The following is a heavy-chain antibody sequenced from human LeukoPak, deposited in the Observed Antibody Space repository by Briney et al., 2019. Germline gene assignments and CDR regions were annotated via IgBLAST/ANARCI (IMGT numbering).Heavy chain of an antibody. CDR1: GFTFSNAW. V-gene: IGHV3-15*07. J-gene: IGHJ5*02. CDR3: ATDFYNST. Sequence: GSLRLSCATSGFTFSNAWMNWVRQAPGKGLEWVGRIRSNSDGGTIDYAAPVKGRFTLSRDDSKTTLYLQMNSLQTEDTAVYYCATDFYNSTWGQGTLVTVSS. D-gene: IGHD3-22*01. CDR2: IRSNSDGGTI.